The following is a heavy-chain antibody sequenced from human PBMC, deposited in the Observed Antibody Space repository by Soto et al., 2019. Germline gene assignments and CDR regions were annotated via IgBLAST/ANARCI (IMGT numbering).Heavy chain of an antibody. J-gene: IGHJ6*02. D-gene: IGHD3-9*01. Sequence: QVQLVESGGGVAQPGRSLRLSCAASGFTFSSYGMHWVRQAPGKGLEWVAVIWYDGSNKYYADSVKGRFTISRDNSKNTLYLQMNSLRAEDTAVYYCARDGTYYDILTGDYYYYYGMVVWGQGTTVTVSS. CDR2: IWYDGSNK. V-gene: IGHV3-33*01. CDR1: GFTFSSYG. CDR3: ARDGTYYDILTGDYYYYYGMVV.